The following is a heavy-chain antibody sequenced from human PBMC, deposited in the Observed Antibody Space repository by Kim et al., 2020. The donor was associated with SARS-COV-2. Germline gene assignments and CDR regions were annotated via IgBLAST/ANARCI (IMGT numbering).Heavy chain of an antibody. Sequence: ASVKVSCKASGYTFSHYAIHWVRQAPGQRLEWMGWINAGNGYTKYSENFQGRVTFTSDTSASTAYMDLSSLRSEDTAMFFCVRGIGRFGANSGMDVWGRGTTVIVSS. V-gene: IGHV1-3*01. CDR2: INAGNGYT. CDR1: GYTFSHYA. D-gene: IGHD3-10*01. CDR3: VRGIGRFGANSGMDV. J-gene: IGHJ6*02.